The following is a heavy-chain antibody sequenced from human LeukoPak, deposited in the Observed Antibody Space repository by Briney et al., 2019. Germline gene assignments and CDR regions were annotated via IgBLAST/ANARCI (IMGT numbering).Heavy chain of an antibody. CDR3: ARQGRISMIVVLIEDAFDI. J-gene: IGHJ3*02. CDR1: GGSISSYY. CDR2: IYYSGST. D-gene: IGHD3-22*01. Sequence: PSETLSLTCTVSGGSISSYYWSWIRQPPGKGLEWIGYIYYSGSTYYNPSLKSRVTISVDTSKNQFSLKLSPVTAADTAVYYCARQGRISMIVVLIEDAFDIWGQGTMVTVSS. V-gene: IGHV4-59*08.